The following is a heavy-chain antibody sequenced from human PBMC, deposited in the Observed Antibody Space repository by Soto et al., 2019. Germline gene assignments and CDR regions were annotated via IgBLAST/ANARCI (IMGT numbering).Heavy chain of an antibody. V-gene: IGHV3-30*18. Sequence: SLGQSFEASGFTFSNYSSHGLRQAPGLGLEWVAVISYDGRNKYYADSVKGRFTISRDNSKNTLYLQMNSLRAEDTAVYYCAKEATRDFWSGYYTRNGRNWFDPWVQGT. J-gene: IGHJ5*02. CDR2: ISYDGRNK. CDR3: AKEATRDFWSGYYTRNGRNWFDP. CDR1: GFTFSNYS. D-gene: IGHD3-3*01.